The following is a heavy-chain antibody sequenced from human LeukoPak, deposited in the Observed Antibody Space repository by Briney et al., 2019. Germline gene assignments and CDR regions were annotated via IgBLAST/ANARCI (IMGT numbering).Heavy chain of an antibody. D-gene: IGHD3-9*01. CDR3: AEGLVIINGNYYYYGMDV. Sequence: SVTVSCKASGGTFSSYAISWVRQAPGQGLEWMGGIIPIFGTANYAQKFQGRVTITADESTSTAYMELSSLRSEDTAVYYCAEGLVIINGNYYYYGMDVWGQGTTVTVSS. V-gene: IGHV1-69*13. CDR1: GGTFSSYA. CDR2: IIPIFGTA. J-gene: IGHJ6*02.